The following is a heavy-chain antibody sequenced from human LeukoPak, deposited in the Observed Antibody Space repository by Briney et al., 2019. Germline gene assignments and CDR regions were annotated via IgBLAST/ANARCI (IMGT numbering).Heavy chain of an antibody. Sequence: ASVKVSCKASGYTFTGYYMHWVRQAPGQGLEWMGWINPNSGGTNYAQKFQGRVTMTRNTSISTAYMELSSLRSEDTAVFYCARTRRPVTTGNDYWGQGTLVTVSS. CDR3: ARTRRPVTTGNDY. J-gene: IGHJ4*02. V-gene: IGHV1-2*02. CDR1: GYTFTGYY. D-gene: IGHD4-17*01. CDR2: INPNSGGT.